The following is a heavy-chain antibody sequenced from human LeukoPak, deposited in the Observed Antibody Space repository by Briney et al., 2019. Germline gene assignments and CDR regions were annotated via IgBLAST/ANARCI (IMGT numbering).Heavy chain of an antibody. J-gene: IGHJ4*02. V-gene: IGHV3-23*01. CDR1: GFTFSSYA. D-gene: IGHD4-11*01. CDR3: AKSYRNYDY. Sequence: GASLRLSCSASGFTFSSYAMTWVRQAPGKGLEWVSSITGGGLSTYYADSVKGRFTISRDNSKNTLYLQVNSLRVEDTAVYYCAKSYRNYDYWGQGTLVTVSS. CDR2: ITGGGLST.